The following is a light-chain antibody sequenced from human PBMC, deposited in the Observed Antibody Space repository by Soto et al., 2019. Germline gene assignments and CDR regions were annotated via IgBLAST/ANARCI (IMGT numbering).Light chain of an antibody. CDR1: SSNIGSNS. CDR2: RNN. CDR3: ATWDDSLSGFV. V-gene: IGLV1-47*01. J-gene: IGLJ1*01. Sequence: QSVLTQAPSVSGTPGQRVTISCSGSSSNIGSNSVYWYQHLTGTAPKLLIYRNNQRPSGVXDRISGSKSDTSASLAISGLRSEDEADYYCATWDDSLSGFVFGTGTKVTVL.